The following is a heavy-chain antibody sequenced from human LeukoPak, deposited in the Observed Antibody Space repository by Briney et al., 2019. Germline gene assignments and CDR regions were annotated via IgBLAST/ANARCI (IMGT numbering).Heavy chain of an antibody. D-gene: IGHD2-2*02. CDR3: ARVHQRSVVPAAIPYNWFDP. CDR1: GGTCSSYT. V-gene: IGHV1-69*02. Sequence: ASVKVSCKASGGTCSSYTISWVRQAPGQGLEWMGRIIPILGIANYAQKFQGRVTITADKSTSTAYMELSSLRSEDTAVYYCARVHQRSVVPAAIPYNWFDPWGQGTLFSVSS. CDR2: IIPILGIA. J-gene: IGHJ5*02.